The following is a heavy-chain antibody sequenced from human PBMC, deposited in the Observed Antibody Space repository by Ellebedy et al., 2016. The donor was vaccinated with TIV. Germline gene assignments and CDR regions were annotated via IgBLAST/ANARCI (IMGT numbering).Heavy chain of an antibody. Sequence: GESLKISCAASGFTFSSYWMNWVRQAPGKGLEWVANIKQNGSEKYYVDSVKGRFTISRDNAKNSLYLQMNSLRVEDTAVYYCASRFLEWLSWGQGTLVTVSS. CDR3: ASRFLEWLS. V-gene: IGHV3-7*02. CDR2: IKQNGSEK. J-gene: IGHJ4*02. D-gene: IGHD3-3*01. CDR1: GFTFSSYW.